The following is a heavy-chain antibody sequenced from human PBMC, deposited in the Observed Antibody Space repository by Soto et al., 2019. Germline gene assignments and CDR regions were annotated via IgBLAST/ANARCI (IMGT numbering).Heavy chain of an antibody. V-gene: IGHV3-7*01. CDR3: ASGRRASKILDAFDI. CDR1: GFTFSSYW. J-gene: IGHJ3*02. Sequence: EVQLVESGGGSVQPGGSLRLSCAASGFTFSSYWMSWVRQAPGKGLEWVANIKQDGSEKYYVDSVKGRFTISRDNAKNSLYLQMNSLRAEDTAVYYCASGRRASKILDAFDIWGQGTMVTVSS. CDR2: IKQDGSEK.